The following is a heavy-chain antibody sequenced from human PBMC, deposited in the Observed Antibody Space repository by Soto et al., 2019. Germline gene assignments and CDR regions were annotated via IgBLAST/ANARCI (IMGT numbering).Heavy chain of an antibody. J-gene: IGHJ3*01. CDR2: INQDGSER. Sequence: EVQLVEAGGGLVRPGGSLRLSCAASGFTFSNYWMSWVRQVPGKGLEWVANINQDGSERFFVASVKGRFTISRDNARNSVSLHMTSLRVDDTALYYCARTEREAGIIGEGGAFDLWGPGTMVTIS. CDR3: ARTEREAGIIGEGGAFDL. V-gene: IGHV3-7*01. D-gene: IGHD3-16*02. CDR1: GFTFSNYW.